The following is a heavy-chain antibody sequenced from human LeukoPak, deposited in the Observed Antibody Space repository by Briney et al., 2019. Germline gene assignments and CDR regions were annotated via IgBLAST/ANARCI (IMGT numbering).Heavy chain of an antibody. CDR3: ATSGSGSYPAT. Sequence: ASVKVSCKASGGTFSSYAISWVRQAPGQGLEWMGGIIPIFGTANYAQKFQGRVTMTEDTSTDTAYMELSSLRSEDTAVYYCATSGSGSYPATWGQGTLVTVSS. J-gene: IGHJ4*02. V-gene: IGHV1-69*06. D-gene: IGHD3-10*01. CDR2: IIPIFGTA. CDR1: GGTFSSYA.